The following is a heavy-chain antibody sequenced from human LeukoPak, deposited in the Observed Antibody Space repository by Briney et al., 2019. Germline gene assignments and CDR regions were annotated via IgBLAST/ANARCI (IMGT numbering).Heavy chain of an antibody. J-gene: IGHJ4*02. CDR2: INHSGST. CDR3: ARGREYYGSGSYYNVGIIFDY. Sequence: SETLSLTCAVYGGSFSGYYWSWVRQPPGKGLEWIGEINHSGSTNYNPSLKSRVTISVDTSKNQFSLKLSSVTAADTAVYYCARGREYYGSGSYYNVGIIFDYWGQGTLVTVSS. V-gene: IGHV4-34*01. CDR1: GGSFSGYY. D-gene: IGHD3-10*01.